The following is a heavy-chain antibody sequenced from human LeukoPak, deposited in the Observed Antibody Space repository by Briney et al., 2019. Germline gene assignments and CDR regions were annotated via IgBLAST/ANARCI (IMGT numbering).Heavy chain of an antibody. D-gene: IGHD3-22*01. J-gene: IGHJ6*02. V-gene: IGHV3-33*01. Sequence: PGRSLRLSCAASGFTFSSYGMHWVRQAPGKGLEWVAVIWYDGSNKYYADSVKGRFTISRDNSKNTLYLQMNSLRAEDTAVYYCARESGSYTGAHYYDSSGYYYAYRGTDCGMDVWGQGTTVTVSS. CDR3: ARESGSYTGAHYYDSSGYYYAYRGTDCGMDV. CDR1: GFTFSSYG. CDR2: IWYDGSNK.